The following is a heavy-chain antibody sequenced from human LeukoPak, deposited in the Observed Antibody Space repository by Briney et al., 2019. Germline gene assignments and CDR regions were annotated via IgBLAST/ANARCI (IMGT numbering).Heavy chain of an antibody. V-gene: IGHV4-59*01. Sequence: SETLSLTCTVSGGSISGYYWSWIRQPPGKGLEWIGYIYYSGSTNYNPSLKSRVTISVDTSKNQFSLKLSSVTAADTAVYYCARDVGYCSSTSCYRYYYYGMDVWGQGTTVTVSS. D-gene: IGHD2-2*01. CDR2: IYYSGST. J-gene: IGHJ6*02. CDR1: GGSISGYY. CDR3: ARDVGYCSSTSCYRYYYYGMDV.